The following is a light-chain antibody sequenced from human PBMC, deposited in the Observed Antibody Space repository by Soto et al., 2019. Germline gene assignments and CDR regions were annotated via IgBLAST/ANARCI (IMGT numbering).Light chain of an antibody. CDR1: QSLLHSNGYNY. J-gene: IGKJ2*01. CDR3: MQALQTPYT. CDR2: LGS. Sequence: DIVMTQSPLSLPVTPGEPASISCRSSQSLLHSNGYNYLDWYLQKPGQSPQLLISLGSHRASGVPDRVSGSGSGTDFTLKISRVEAADVGVYYYMQALQTPYTFGQGTKLEIK. V-gene: IGKV2-28*01.